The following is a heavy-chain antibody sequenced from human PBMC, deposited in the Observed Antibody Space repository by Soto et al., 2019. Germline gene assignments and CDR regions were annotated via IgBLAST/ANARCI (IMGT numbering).Heavy chain of an antibody. V-gene: IGHV1-69*01. CDR1: GGSFNRHT. D-gene: IGHD3-22*01. CDR3: ARGWGYDSTDYYYAY. Sequence: QVQLVQSGAEVRKHGSSVRVSCKASGGSFNRHTISWVRQAPGQGLEWMGVIIPIFGTANHAQKFQGRVTIIADESTSTVYMELSSLRSDDTAIYYCARGWGYDSTDYYYAYWGQGTLVIVSS. J-gene: IGHJ4*02. CDR2: IIPIFGTA.